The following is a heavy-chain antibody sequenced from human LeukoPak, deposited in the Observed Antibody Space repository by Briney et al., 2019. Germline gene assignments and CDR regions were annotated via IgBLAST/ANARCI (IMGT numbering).Heavy chain of an antibody. J-gene: IGHJ3*02. CDR2: IRYDGSNK. CDR1: GFTFSSYG. Sequence: GGSLTLSCAASGFTFSSYGVHWVRQAPGKGLEWVAFIRYDGSNKYYADSVKGRFTISRDNSKNTLYLQMNSLRAEDTAVYYCAKLGCSSTSCYHIWGQGTMVTVSS. CDR3: AKLGCSSTSCYHI. V-gene: IGHV3-30*02. D-gene: IGHD2-2*01.